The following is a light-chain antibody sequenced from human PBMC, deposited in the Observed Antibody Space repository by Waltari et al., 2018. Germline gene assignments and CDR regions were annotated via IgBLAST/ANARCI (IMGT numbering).Light chain of an antibody. V-gene: IGKV4-1*01. CDR2: WAS. CDR3: QQYYSTPLT. Sequence: DIVMTQSPESLAVSLGERATLNCQSSRNVLSSSNNQNYLAWYQQKPGQPPKRLIYWASTRESGLPARFTGSGSGTDFTLTISSLQAEDVAVYYCQQYYSTPLTFGGGTKVEIK. J-gene: IGKJ4*01. CDR1: RNVLSSSNNQNY.